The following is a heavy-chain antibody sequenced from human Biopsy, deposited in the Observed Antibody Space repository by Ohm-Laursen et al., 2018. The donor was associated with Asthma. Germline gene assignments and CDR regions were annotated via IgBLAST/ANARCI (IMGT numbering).Heavy chain of an antibody. J-gene: IGHJ4*02. CDR3: ARKAGSCISRTCYSLDF. D-gene: IGHD2-2*01. Sequence: SSVKVSCKSLGGTFNTYVIGWVRQAPGQGLEWMGGINSVFGTTTYPQKFQDRVTITADDSTSTVYMELGSLRSEDTAVYYCARKAGSCISRTCYSLDFWGQGTLVAVSS. V-gene: IGHV1-69*01. CDR1: GGTFNTYV. CDR2: INSVFGTT.